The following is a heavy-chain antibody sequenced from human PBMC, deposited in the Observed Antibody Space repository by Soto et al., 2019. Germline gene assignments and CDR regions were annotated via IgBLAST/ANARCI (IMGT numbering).Heavy chain of an antibody. CDR1: GFTFSSYS. D-gene: IGHD1-1*01. J-gene: IGHJ4*02. V-gene: IGHV3-21*01. CDR2: ISSSSSYI. CDR3: ARQQHLHDDYFDY. Sequence: EVQLVESGGGLVKPGGSLRLSCAASGFTFSSYSMNWVRQAPGKGLEWVSSISSSSSYICYADSVKGRFTISRDNAKNSLYLQMNSLRAEDTAVYYCARQQHLHDDYFDYWGQGTLVTVSS.